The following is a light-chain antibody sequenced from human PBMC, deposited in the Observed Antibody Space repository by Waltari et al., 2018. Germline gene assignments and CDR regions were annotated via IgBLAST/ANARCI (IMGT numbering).Light chain of an antibody. V-gene: IGKV3-20*01. CDR3: QQYGSSWYS. CDR1: RRGSSKY. J-gene: IGKJ2*03. Sequence: EIVLTQSPGTLSLSPGERATLSCRASRRGSSKYLAWYQQKPGQAPRRLIYSTSSRATGIPDRFSGSGSGTDFTLTISRLEPEDFAVYYCQQYGSSWYSFGQGTKLEIK. CDR2: STS.